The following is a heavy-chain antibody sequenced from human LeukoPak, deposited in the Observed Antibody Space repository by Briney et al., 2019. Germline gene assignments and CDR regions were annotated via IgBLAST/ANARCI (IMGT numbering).Heavy chain of an antibody. CDR1: GFTFSSYG. CDR3: AVTYDSSGYYFGYFQH. Sequence: GGSLRLSCAASGFTFSSYGMHWVRQAPGKGLEWVAVIWYDGSNKYYADSVKGRFTISRDNSKNTLYLQMSSLRAEDTAVYYCAVTYDSSGYYFGYFQHWGQGTLVTVSS. D-gene: IGHD3-22*01. V-gene: IGHV3-33*01. J-gene: IGHJ1*01. CDR2: IWYDGSNK.